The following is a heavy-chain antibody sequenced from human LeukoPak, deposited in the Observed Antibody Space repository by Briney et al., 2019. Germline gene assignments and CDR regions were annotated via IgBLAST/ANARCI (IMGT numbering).Heavy chain of an antibody. CDR2: INPSGGST. J-gene: IGHJ4*02. CDR1: GYTFTGYY. V-gene: IGHV1-46*01. Sequence: ASVKVSCKASGYTFTGYYIHWVRQAPGQGLEWMGIINPSGGSTSYAQKFQGRVTMTRDMSTSTVYMELSSLRSEDTAVYYCARAYSGSYPSDYWGQGTLVTVSS. D-gene: IGHD1-26*01. CDR3: ARAYSGSYPSDY.